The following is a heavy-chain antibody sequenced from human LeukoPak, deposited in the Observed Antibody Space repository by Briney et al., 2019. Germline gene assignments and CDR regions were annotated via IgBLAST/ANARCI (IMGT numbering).Heavy chain of an antibody. CDR2: IYYSGST. J-gene: IGHJ3*02. CDR3: ARAVDTAMVTRVDAFDI. D-gene: IGHD5-18*01. CDR1: GGSISSYY. Sequence: PSETLSLTCTVSGGSISSYYWSWIRQPPGKVLERIGYIYYSGSTYYNPSLKSRVTISVDTSKNQFSLKLSSVTAADTAVYYCARAVDTAMVTRVDAFDIWGQGTMVTVSS. V-gene: IGHV4-59*08.